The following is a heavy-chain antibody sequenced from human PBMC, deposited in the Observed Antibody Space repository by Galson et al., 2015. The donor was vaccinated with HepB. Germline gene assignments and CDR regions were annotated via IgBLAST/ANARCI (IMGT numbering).Heavy chain of an antibody. CDR1: GFTVSSNY. CDR2: IYSGGST. CDR3: AREGRSYDSSGLGDY. D-gene: IGHD3-22*01. Sequence: SLRLSCAASGFTVSSNYMSWVRQAPGKGLEWVSVIYSGGSTYYADSVKGRFTISRDNSKNTLYLQMNSLRAEDTAVYYCAREGRSYDSSGLGDYWGQGTLVTVSS. V-gene: IGHV3-66*01. J-gene: IGHJ4*02.